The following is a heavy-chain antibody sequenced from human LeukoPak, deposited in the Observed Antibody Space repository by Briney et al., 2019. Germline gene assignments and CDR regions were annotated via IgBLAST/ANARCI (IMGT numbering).Heavy chain of an antibody. J-gene: IGHJ4*02. CDR2: IRADAITT. CDR3: AKVDGWLQYNN. Sequence: GGSLRLSCAASGFTFSHHGMNWVRQAPGKGLEWVSGIRADAITTYYADSVKGRFTISRDNSKNTLHLQMNSLRAEDTAVYYCAKVDGWLQYNNWGQGTLVTVSS. CDR1: GFTFSHHG. V-gene: IGHV3-23*01. D-gene: IGHD5-24*01.